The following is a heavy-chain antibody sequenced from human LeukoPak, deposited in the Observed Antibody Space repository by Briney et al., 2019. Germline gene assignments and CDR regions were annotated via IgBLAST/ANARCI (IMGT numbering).Heavy chain of an antibody. Sequence: SETLSLTCTVSGGXISSSSYYWGWIRQPPGKGLEWIGSIYYSGSTYYNPSLKSRVTISVDTSKNQFSLKLSSVTAADTAVYYCARHVFRTDGMDVWGQGTTVTVSS. J-gene: IGHJ6*02. CDR1: GGXISSSSYY. CDR3: ARHVFRTDGMDV. CDR2: IYYSGST. V-gene: IGHV4-39*01. D-gene: IGHD3/OR15-3a*01.